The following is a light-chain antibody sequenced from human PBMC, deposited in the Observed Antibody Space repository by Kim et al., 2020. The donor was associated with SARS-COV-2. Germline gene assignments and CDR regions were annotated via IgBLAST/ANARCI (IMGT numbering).Light chain of an antibody. J-gene: IGKJ2*01. Sequence: EIVMTQSPATLSVSPGERVTLSCRASQSVDSNLAWNQQKPGQAPRLLIYGASTRATDIPARFSGSGSGTEFTLIISSLQSEDFAVYYCQQYSHWPPYTFGQGTKVDIK. V-gene: IGKV3-15*01. CDR2: GAS. CDR1: QSVDSN. CDR3: QQYSHWPPYT.